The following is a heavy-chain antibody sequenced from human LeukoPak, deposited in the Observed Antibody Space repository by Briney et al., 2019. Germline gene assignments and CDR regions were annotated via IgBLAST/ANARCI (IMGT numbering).Heavy chain of an antibody. J-gene: IGHJ5*02. D-gene: IGHD6-25*01. V-gene: IGHV1-18*01. Sequence: ASVKVSCKASGYTFTSYGISWVRQAPGQGLEWMGWISAYNGNTNYAQKLQGRVTMTTDTSTSTAYVELRSLRSDDTAVYYCARTIGIAASWFDPWGQGTLVTVSS. CDR3: ARTIGIAASWFDP. CDR2: ISAYNGNT. CDR1: GYTFTSYG.